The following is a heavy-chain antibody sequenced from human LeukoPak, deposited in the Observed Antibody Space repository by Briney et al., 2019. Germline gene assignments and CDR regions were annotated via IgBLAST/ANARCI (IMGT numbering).Heavy chain of an antibody. CDR3: ARPTSPRDDLWFDP. CDR1: GGSISSSNYY. J-gene: IGHJ5*02. D-gene: IGHD5-24*01. CDR2: IYYRGST. Sequence: PSETLSLTCIVSGGSISSSNYYWGWIRQPPGKGLEWIGSIYYRGSTYYNPSLKSRVTISVDTSKNQFSLKVSSVTAADTAVYYCARPTSPRDDLWFDPWGQGTLVTVSS. V-gene: IGHV4-39*01.